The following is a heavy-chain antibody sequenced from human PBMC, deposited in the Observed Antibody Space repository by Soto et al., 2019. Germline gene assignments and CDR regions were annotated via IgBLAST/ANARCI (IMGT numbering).Heavy chain of an antibody. CDR2: ISGSGGTT. J-gene: IGHJ4*02. CDR3: AKNKETGTTGGLGY. CDR1: GFTFSSYA. Sequence: GGALRLSCAASGFTFSSYAMSWVRQAPGKGLEWVSTISGSGGTTYYADSVKGRFTISRDNSKNTLYLQMNSLRAEDTAIYYCAKNKETGTTGGLGYWGQGTLVTVSS. D-gene: IGHD1-1*01. V-gene: IGHV3-23*01.